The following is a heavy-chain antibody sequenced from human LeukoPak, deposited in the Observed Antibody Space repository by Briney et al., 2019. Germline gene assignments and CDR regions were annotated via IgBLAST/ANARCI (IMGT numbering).Heavy chain of an antibody. J-gene: IGHJ6*02. CDR2: INPSGGST. CDR3: ARGTSSSTRYYYYGMDV. V-gene: IGHV1-46*01. Sequence: ASVKVSCKASGYTFTSYYMHWVAQAPRQGLEGMGIINPSGGSTSYAQKFQGRVTMTRDTSTSTVYMELRSLRSEDTAVYYCARGTSSSTRYYYYGMDVWGQGTTVTVSS. CDR1: GYTFTSYY. D-gene: IGHD3-10*01.